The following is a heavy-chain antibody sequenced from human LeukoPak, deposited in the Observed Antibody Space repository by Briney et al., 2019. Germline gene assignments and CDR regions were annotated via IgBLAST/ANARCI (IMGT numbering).Heavy chain of an antibody. CDR2: INPNSGGT. V-gene: IGHV1-2*02. Sequence: ASVKVSCKASGYTFTGYYMHWVRQAPGQGLEWMGWINPNSGGTNYAQKFQGRVTMTRDTSISTAYMELSRLRSDDTAVYYCARVVGYSDSMDVWGQGTTVTVSS. D-gene: IGHD3-9*01. J-gene: IGHJ6*02. CDR3: ARVVGYSDSMDV. CDR1: GYTFTGYY.